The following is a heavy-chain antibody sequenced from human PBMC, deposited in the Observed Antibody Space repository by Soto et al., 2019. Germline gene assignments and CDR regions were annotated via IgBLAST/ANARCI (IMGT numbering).Heavy chain of an antibody. CDR2: ISSSSSTI. CDR3: ARGDDSSGWYNYFDY. CDR1: GFTFSTYT. D-gene: IGHD6-19*01. V-gene: IGHV3-48*02. J-gene: IGHJ4*02. Sequence: EVQLVESGGGLVQPGGSPRLSCAASGFTFSTYTMNWVRQAPGKGLEWVSYISSSSSTIYYADSVKGRFTISRDNAKNSLYLQMNSLRDEDTAVYYCARGDDSSGWYNYFDYWGQGTLVTVSS.